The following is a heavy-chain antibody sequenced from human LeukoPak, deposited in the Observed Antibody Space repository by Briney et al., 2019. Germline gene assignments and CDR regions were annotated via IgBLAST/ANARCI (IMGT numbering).Heavy chain of an antibody. Sequence: PSETLSLTCAVYGGSFSGYYWSWIRQPPGKGLEWIGEINHSGSTNYNPSLKSRVTISVDTSKNQFSLKLSSVTAADTAVYYCARNMIVVVSDTFDIWGQGTMVTVSS. CDR1: GGSFSGYY. V-gene: IGHV4-34*01. D-gene: IGHD3-22*01. J-gene: IGHJ3*02. CDR3: ARNMIVVVSDTFDI. CDR2: INHSGST.